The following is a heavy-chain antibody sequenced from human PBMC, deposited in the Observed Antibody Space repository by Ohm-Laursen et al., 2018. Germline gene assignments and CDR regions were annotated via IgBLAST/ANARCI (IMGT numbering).Heavy chain of an antibody. CDR1: GYSISSGYY. Sequence: TLSLTCVVSGYSISSGYYWGWIRQPPGKGLEWIGTIYHSGSTNYNPSLKSRVTISVDTSKNQFSLKLSSVTAADTAVYYCARAQNTMVRGVIPRPNWFDPWGHGTLVTVSS. CDR3: ARAQNTMVRGVIPRPNWFDP. J-gene: IGHJ5*02. D-gene: IGHD3-10*01. V-gene: IGHV4-38-2*01. CDR2: IYHSGST.